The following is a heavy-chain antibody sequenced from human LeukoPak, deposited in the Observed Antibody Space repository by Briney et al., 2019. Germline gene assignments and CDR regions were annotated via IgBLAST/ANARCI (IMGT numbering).Heavy chain of an antibody. CDR2: IIPIFGTA. D-gene: IGHD4-17*01. Sequence: GASVKVSCKASGGTFSSYAISWVRQAPGQGLEWMGGIIPIFGTANYAQKFQGRVTITADKSTSTAYMELSSLRSEDTAVYYCARVGDYDDYSFDYWGQGTLVTVSS. J-gene: IGHJ4*02. V-gene: IGHV1-69*06. CDR3: ARVGDYDDYSFDY. CDR1: GGTFSSYA.